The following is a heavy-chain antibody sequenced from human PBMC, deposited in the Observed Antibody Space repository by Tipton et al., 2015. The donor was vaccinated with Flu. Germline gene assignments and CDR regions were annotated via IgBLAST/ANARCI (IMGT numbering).Heavy chain of an antibody. CDR3: ARGERYTSGLNTVYYYYYMDV. V-gene: IGHV4-61*02. D-gene: IGHD5-18*01. CDR2: IYTTGTT. CDR1: GDSVSSGDYS. J-gene: IGHJ6*02. Sequence: TLSLTCTVSGDSVSSGDYSWSWIRQPAGKGLEWLGRIYTTGTTKYNPSLKGRVTISKDPSKNQISLKMRSVTAADTAVYYCARGERYTSGLNTVYYYYYMDVWGQGTTVTVSS.